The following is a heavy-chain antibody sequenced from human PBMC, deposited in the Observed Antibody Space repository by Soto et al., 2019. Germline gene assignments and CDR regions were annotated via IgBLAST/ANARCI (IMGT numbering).Heavy chain of an antibody. CDR2: IDPSDSYT. D-gene: IGHD4-17*01. V-gene: IGHV5-10-1*01. J-gene: IGHJ6*02. Sequence: GESLKISCKGSGYSFTSYWISWVRQMPGKGLEWMGRIDPSDSYTNYSPSFQGHVTISADKSISTAYLQWSSLKASDTEMYYCARIDKVNTYYGMDVWGQGTTVTVSS. CDR3: ARIDKVNTYYGMDV. CDR1: GYSFTSYW.